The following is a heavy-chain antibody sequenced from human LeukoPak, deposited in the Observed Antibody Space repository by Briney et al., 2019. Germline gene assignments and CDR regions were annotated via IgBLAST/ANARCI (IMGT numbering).Heavy chain of an antibody. D-gene: IGHD3-22*01. J-gene: IGHJ4*02. CDR2: ISYDGGNK. V-gene: IGHV3-30*18. Sequence: GGSLRLSCAASGFTFSSYGMHWVRQGPGKGLERVAVISYDGGNKYYADSVKGRFTISRDNSKNTLHLQMNSLRAEDTAVYYCAKGGKAYYYDSNGYLDYWGQGTLVTVSS. CDR1: GFTFSSYG. CDR3: AKGGKAYYYDSNGYLDY.